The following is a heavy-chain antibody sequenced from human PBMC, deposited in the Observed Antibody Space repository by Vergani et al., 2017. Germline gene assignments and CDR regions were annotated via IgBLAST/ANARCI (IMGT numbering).Heavy chain of an antibody. CDR2: IKTTGDST. V-gene: IGHV3-23*01. D-gene: IGHD5-12*01. J-gene: IGHJ4*02. Sequence: EVQLLQSEGAVVQPGGSLRLSCVASGFTFSSYAMSWVRQGHGQGLEWVSSIKTTGDSTNYADSVKGRFTISRDNSKNTLYLQMNSLRVEDTAVYYCGRGSDNYDWGQGTLVTVSS. CDR3: GRGSDNYD. CDR1: GFTFSSYA.